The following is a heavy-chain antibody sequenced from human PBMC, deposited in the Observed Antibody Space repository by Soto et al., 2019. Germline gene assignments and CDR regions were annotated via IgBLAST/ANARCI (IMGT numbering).Heavy chain of an antibody. CDR3: GRVPYGNYALSDLLNF. J-gene: IGHJ3*01. V-gene: IGHV1-2*04. D-gene: IGHD4-17*01. Sequence: GASVKVSCKASGYTFTGYYMHWVRQAPGQGLEWMGWINPNSGGTNYAQKFQGWVTMTRDTSISTAYMELSRLRSDDTAVYYCGRVPYGNYALSDLLNFWGKGKMVPVS. CDR2: INPNSGGT. CDR1: GYTFTGYY.